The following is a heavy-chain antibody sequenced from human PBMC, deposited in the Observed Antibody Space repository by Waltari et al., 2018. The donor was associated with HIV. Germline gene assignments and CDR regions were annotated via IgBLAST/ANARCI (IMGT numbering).Heavy chain of an antibody. J-gene: IGHJ4*02. CDR3: ARGESVSVSNIPPGYRFDF. CDR1: GYSFTAYY. CDR2: VNPISAST. Sequence: QVQLVQSGAELKTPGASVEFSCRASGYSFTAYYIHWVRQDPGQGLQWMGRVNPISASTNLPLTLQGRITLTRDPSSGAVFTELRGLKFNDPALYYCARGESVSVSNIPPGYRFDFWGQGTLITVSS. D-gene: IGHD2-15*01. V-gene: IGHV1-2*06.